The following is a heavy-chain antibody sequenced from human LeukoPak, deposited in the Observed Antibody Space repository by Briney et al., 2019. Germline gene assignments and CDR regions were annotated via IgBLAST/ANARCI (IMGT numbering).Heavy chain of an antibody. Sequence: SETLSLTCAVYGGSFSGYYWSWIRQPPGKGLEWIGEINHSGSTNYNPSLKSRVTISVDTSKNQFSLKLSSVTAADTAVYYCARGLLAAASWGQGTLVTVSS. CDR2: INHSGST. J-gene: IGHJ4*02. D-gene: IGHD6-13*01. CDR1: GGSFSGYY. CDR3: ARGLLAAAS. V-gene: IGHV4-34*01.